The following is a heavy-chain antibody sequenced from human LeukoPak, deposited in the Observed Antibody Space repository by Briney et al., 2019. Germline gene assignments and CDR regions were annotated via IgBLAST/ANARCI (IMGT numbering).Heavy chain of an antibody. D-gene: IGHD2-2*01. J-gene: IGHJ5*02. V-gene: IGHV1-2*02. CDR2: INPNSGGT. Sequence: ASVKVSCKASGYTFTGYYMHWVRQAPGQGLEWMGWINPNSGGTNYAQKFQGRVTMTRDTSISTAYMELSRLRSDDTAVYYCARGYCSSTSCYEDWLDPWGQGTLVTVSS. CDR3: ARGYCSSTSCYEDWLDP. CDR1: GYTFTGYY.